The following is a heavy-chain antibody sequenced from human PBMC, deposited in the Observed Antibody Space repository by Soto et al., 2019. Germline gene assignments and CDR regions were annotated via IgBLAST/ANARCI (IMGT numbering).Heavy chain of an antibody. D-gene: IGHD3-3*01. V-gene: IGHV3-49*03. J-gene: IGHJ3*02. CDR1: GFTFGDYA. CDR3: TRERWPLIGGENAFDI. Sequence: PGGSLRLSCTASGFTFGDYAMSWFRQAPGKGLEWVGFIRSKAYGGTTEYAASVKGRFTISRDDSKSIAYLQMNSLKTEDTAVYYCTRERWPLIGGENAFDIWGQGTMVTVSS. CDR2: IRSKAYGGTT.